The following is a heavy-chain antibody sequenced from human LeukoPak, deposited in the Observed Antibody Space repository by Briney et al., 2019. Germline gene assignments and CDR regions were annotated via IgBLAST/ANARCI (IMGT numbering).Heavy chain of an antibody. J-gene: IGHJ4*02. V-gene: IGHV5-51*01. Sequence: GESLKISCKGSGYSFTSYWIGWVRQMPGKGLEWMGIIYPGDSDTRYSPSFQGQVTISADKSISTAYLQWSSLKASDSAMYYYARPDFCGDYVGYFDYWVQGTLVTVSS. CDR1: GYSFTSYW. D-gene: IGHD4-17*01. CDR2: IYPGDSDT. CDR3: ARPDFCGDYVGYFDY.